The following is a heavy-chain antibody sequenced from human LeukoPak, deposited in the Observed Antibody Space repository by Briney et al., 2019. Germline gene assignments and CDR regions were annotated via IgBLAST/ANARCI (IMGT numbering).Heavy chain of an antibody. CDR2: ISYDGSNK. V-gene: IGHV3-30-3*01. CDR3: ARDLYPPPTGGMDV. D-gene: IGHD3-10*01. J-gene: IGHJ6*02. CDR1: GFTFSSYA. Sequence: PGGSLRLSCAASGFTFSSYAMHWVRQAPGKGLEWVAVISYDGSNKYYADSVKGRFTISRDNSKNTLYLQMNSLRAEDTAVYCCARDLYPPPTGGMDVWGQGTTVTVSS.